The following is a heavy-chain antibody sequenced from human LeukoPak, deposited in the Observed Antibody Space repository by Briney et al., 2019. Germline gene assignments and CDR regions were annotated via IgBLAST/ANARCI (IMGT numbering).Heavy chain of an antibody. V-gene: IGHV3-48*03. CDR1: GFTFSNYE. D-gene: IGHD3-16*01. J-gene: IGHJ6*02. CDR2: ISTGGSTM. CDR3: AREGDLRRIGMDV. Sequence: PGGSLRFSCTASGFTFSNYELHWVRQAPGKGLEWVSYISTGGSTMYYADSVKGRFTISRDNAKNSLFLQMNRLRAEDTALYYCAREGDLRRIGMDVWGQGTTVTVSS.